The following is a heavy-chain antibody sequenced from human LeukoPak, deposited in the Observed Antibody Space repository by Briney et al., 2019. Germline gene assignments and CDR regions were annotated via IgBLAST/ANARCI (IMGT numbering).Heavy chain of an antibody. J-gene: IGHJ4*02. V-gene: IGHV4-34*01. D-gene: IGHD3-3*01. CDR2: INHSGST. Sequence: KSSETLSLTCVIYGGSFRGYYWSWIRQPPGKGLEWIGEINHSGSTNYNLSLKSRVSILVDTSKNQFSLKLRSVTAADTAVYYCARVGFLESLLFDYWGQGTLVTVSS. CDR1: GGSFRGYY. CDR3: ARVGFLESLLFDY.